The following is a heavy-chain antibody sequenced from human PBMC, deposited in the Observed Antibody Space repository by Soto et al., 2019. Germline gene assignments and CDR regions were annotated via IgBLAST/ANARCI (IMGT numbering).Heavy chain of an antibody. CDR1: GVSISSGGYY. Sequence: SETLSLTCTVSGVSISSGGYYWSWIRQHPGKGLEWIGYIYYSGSTYYNPSLKGRVTIAVDTSKNQFSLKLSSVTAADTAVYYCARDPGFSCSSTSCYTAGYYGMDVWGLGTTVTVSS. V-gene: IGHV4-31*03. CDR3: ARDPGFSCSSTSCYTAGYYGMDV. D-gene: IGHD2-2*02. CDR2: IYYSGST. J-gene: IGHJ6*02.